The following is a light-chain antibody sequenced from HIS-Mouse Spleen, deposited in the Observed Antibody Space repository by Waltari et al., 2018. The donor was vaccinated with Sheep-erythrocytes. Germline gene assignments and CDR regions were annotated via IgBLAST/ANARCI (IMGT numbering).Light chain of an antibody. CDR3: QKYNSAPT. V-gene: IGKV1-27*01. J-gene: IGKJ3*01. CDR1: QGISNY. CDR2: AAS. Sequence: DIQMTQSPSSLSASVGDRVTITCRASQGISNYLAWYQQKPGKVPKPLIYAASTLQSGVPSRFSGSGSGTDFTLTISSLQPEDVATYYCQKYNSAPTFGPGTKVDIK.